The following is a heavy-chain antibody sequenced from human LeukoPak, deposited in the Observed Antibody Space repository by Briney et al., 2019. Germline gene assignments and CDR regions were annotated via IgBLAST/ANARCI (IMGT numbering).Heavy chain of an antibody. CDR1: GGSISSYY. V-gene: IGHV4-4*07. CDR2: IYTGGST. D-gene: IGHD3-22*01. CDR3: ARESEYYYDSSGYYYAPYYYYYYYMDV. J-gene: IGHJ6*03. Sequence: PSETLSLTCTVSGGSISSYYWSWIRQPAGKGLEWIGRIYTGGSTNYNPSLKSRVTMSVDTSKNQFSLKLSSVTAADTAVYYCARESEYYYDSSGYYYAPYYYYYYYMDVWGKGTTVTVSS.